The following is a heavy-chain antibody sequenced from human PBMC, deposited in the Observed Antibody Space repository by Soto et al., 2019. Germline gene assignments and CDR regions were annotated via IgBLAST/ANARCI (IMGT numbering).Heavy chain of an antibody. CDR1: GFTFYSYA. Sequence: EVQLLESGGGLVQPGGSLRLCCAASGFTFYSYAMTWVRQAPGKGLEWVSSISGGGGSTYYADSVKGRFTISRDSSKNTLSLQMNSLRTEDTAVYYCAKAHSFVELGTFDYWGQGSLVTVSS. CDR2: ISGGGGST. D-gene: IGHD1-7*01. CDR3: AKAHSFVELGTFDY. J-gene: IGHJ4*02. V-gene: IGHV3-23*01.